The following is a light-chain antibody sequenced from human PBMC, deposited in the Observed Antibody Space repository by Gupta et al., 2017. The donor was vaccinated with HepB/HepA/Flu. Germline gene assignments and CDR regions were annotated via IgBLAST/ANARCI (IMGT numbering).Light chain of an antibody. Sequence: QSVLTQPPSASATPGQWVTISCSGSSSNIGSNPVHWFQQVPGTAPKLLISNNNQRPSGVPDRFSGSTYGTSASLAISGLQSGDDADYYCATWDNTLSVWVFGGGTKLTVL. CDR2: NNN. CDR1: SSNIGSNP. CDR3: ATWDNTLSVWV. V-gene: IGLV1-44*01. J-gene: IGLJ3*02.